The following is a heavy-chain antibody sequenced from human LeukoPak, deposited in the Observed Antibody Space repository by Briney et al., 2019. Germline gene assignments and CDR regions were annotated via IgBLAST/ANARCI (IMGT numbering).Heavy chain of an antibody. Sequence: GASVKVSCKASGGTFSSYAISWVRQAPGQGLKWMGGIIPIFGTANYAQKFQGRVTITTDESTSTAYMELSSLRSEDTAVYYCARALGYYYDSSGYRGNWFDPWGQGTLVTVSS. CDR2: IIPIFGTA. J-gene: IGHJ5*02. V-gene: IGHV1-69*05. CDR1: GGTFSSYA. D-gene: IGHD3-22*01. CDR3: ARALGYYYDSSGYRGNWFDP.